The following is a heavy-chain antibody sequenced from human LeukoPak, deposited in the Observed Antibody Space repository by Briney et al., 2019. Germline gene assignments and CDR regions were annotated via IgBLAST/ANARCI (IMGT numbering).Heavy chain of an antibody. CDR3: ARGSLQGEHRDFPPRD. V-gene: IGHV3-30-3*01. CDR1: GFTFSSYA. D-gene: IGHD3-16*02. CDR2: ISYDGSNK. Sequence: GGSLRLSCAASGFTFSSYAMHWVRQAPGKGLEWVAVISYDGSNKYYADSVKGRFNISRDNSKNTLYLQMNSLTTEDTAVFHCARGSLQGEHRDFPPRDWGQGTLVTVSS. J-gene: IGHJ4*02.